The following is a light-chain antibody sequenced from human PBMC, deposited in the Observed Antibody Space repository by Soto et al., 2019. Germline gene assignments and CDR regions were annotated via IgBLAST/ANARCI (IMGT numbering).Light chain of an antibody. CDR3: QQYNNWRIT. CDR2: DVS. V-gene: IGKV3-15*01. CDR1: QSLGSN. J-gene: IGKJ5*01. Sequence: EIVMTQSPATLSVSPGERATLSCRASQSLGSNLAWYQQKPGQAPRLLIYDVSTRASGIPARFSGSGSGTEFTLTISSLQSEDFAVYYCQQYNNWRITFGQGTRLEIK.